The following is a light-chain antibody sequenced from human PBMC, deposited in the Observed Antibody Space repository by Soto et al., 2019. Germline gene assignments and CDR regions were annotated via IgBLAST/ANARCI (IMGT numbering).Light chain of an antibody. CDR1: SSDVGGYNY. CDR2: DVS. CDR3: CSYEGKYIGYV. Sequence: QSALTQPPFVSGSPGQSVTISCTGTSSDVGGYNYVSWYQQHPGKAPKLIIYDVSKRPSGVPDRFSGSKSGNTASLTISGLQAEDEADYYCCSYEGKYIGYVFGSGTKVTVL. V-gene: IGLV2-11*01. J-gene: IGLJ1*01.